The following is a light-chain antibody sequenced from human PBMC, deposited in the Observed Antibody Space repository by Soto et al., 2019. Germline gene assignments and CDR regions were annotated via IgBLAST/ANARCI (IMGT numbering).Light chain of an antibody. CDR3: QSYDSSLSGSV. J-gene: IGLJ2*01. Sequence: QSVLTQPPSVSGAPGQSVTISCTGSSSKIGAGYDVHWNQQLPGTAPKLLIYGNSNRPSGVPDRFSGSKSGTSASLAITGLQAEDEADYYCQSYDSSLSGSVFGGGTQLTVL. V-gene: IGLV1-40*01. CDR2: GNS. CDR1: SSKIGAGYD.